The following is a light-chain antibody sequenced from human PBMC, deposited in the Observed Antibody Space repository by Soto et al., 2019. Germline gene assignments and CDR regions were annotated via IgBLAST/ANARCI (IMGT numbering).Light chain of an antibody. CDR2: DAF. CDR3: QHRSKWPLT. V-gene: IGKV3-11*01. CDR1: QNVNSY. Sequence: EIVLTQSPATLSLSPGERATLSCRASQNVNSYLAWYQQKPGQAPRLLIYDAFNRATGIPARFSGSGSGTDFSLTISSLEHEDVAVYYCQHRSKWPLTFGGGTKVEIK. J-gene: IGKJ4*01.